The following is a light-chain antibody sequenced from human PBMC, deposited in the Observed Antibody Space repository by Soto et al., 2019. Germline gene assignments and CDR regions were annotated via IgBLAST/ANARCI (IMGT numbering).Light chain of an antibody. CDR3: QQYNNWPPYT. J-gene: IGKJ2*01. Sequence: EIVLTQSLGTLSLSPGERATLACRASQSISSSYLAWYQQKPGQAPRLLIYGASSRATGIPDRFSGSGSGTDFTLTISRLEPEDFAVYYCQQYNNWPPYTFGQGTKLEIK. CDR2: GAS. CDR1: QSISSSY. V-gene: IGKV3-20*01.